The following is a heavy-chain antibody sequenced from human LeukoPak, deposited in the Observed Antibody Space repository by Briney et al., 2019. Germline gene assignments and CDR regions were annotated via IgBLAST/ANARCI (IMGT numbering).Heavy chain of an antibody. V-gene: IGHV7-4-1*02. CDR3: ARDSRSSWYPWLNAFDI. CDR2: INTNTGNP. Sequence: ASVKVSCKASGYTFTSYAMNWVRQAPGQGLEWMGWINTNTGNPTYAQGFTGRFVFSLDTSVSTAYLQISSLKAEDTAVYYCARDSRSSWYPWLNAFDIWGQGTMVTVSS. J-gene: IGHJ3*02. CDR1: GYTFTSYA. D-gene: IGHD6-13*01.